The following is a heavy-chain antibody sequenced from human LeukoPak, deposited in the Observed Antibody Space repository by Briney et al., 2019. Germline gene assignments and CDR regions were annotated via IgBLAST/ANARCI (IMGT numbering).Heavy chain of an antibody. J-gene: IGHJ3*02. CDR3: AKSDAFDI. CDR2: IYTRGNV. Sequence: SETLSLTCTVSGDSISCQYWSWIRQPAGKGLEWIGRIYTRGNVTYNPSLKSRVTMSGDTSKNQLSLRLTSVTAADTAVYYCAKSDAFDIWGQGAMVTVSS. CDR1: GDSISCQY. V-gene: IGHV4-4*07.